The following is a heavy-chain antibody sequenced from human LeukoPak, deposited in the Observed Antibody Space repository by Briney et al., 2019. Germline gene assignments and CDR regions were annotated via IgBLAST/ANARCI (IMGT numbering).Heavy chain of an antibody. CDR2: INHSGST. J-gene: IGHJ4*02. D-gene: IGHD1-26*01. Sequence: PSETLSLTCAVYGGSFSGHYWSWIRQPPGKGLEWIGEINHSGSTNYNPSLKSRVTISVDTSKNQFSLKLSSVTAADTAVYYCASEEIVGATLDYWGQGTLVTVSS. CDR1: GGSFSGHY. V-gene: IGHV4-34*01. CDR3: ASEEIVGATLDY.